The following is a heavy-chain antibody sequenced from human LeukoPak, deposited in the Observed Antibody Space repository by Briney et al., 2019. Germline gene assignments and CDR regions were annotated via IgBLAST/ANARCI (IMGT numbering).Heavy chain of an antibody. D-gene: IGHD6-19*01. CDR2: INHSGST. Sequence: SETLSLTCAVYGGSFSGYYWSWIRQPPGKGLEWIGEINHSGSTYYNPSLKSRVTISVDRSKNQFSLKLSSVTAADTAVYYCARSDSSGWFGYFDYWGQGTLVTVSS. J-gene: IGHJ4*02. CDR3: ARSDSSGWFGYFDY. CDR1: GGSFSGYY. V-gene: IGHV4-34*01.